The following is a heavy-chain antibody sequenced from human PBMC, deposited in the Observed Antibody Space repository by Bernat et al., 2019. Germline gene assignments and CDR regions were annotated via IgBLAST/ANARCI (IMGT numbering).Heavy chain of an antibody. CDR1: GGSFSGYY. J-gene: IGHJ3*02. D-gene: IGHD2-21*02. V-gene: IGHV4-34*01. CDR2: INHSGST. CDR3: AGMVVTAAHDAFDI. Sequence: QVQLQQWGAGLLKPSETLSLTCAVYGGSFSGYYWSWIRQPPGKGLEWIGEINHSGSTNYNPSLKSRVTISVDTSKNQFSLKLSPVTAADTAVYYCAGMVVTAAHDAFDIWGQGTMVTVSS.